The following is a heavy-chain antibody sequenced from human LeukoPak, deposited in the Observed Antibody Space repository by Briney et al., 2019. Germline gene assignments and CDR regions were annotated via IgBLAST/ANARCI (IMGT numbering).Heavy chain of an antibody. CDR3: VKGGYSYLTYQFES. D-gene: IGHD5-18*01. CDR1: GFTFDDYA. CDR2: ISYNSGTI. Sequence: SLRLSCAASGFTFDDYAIHWVWQPPGKGLEWVSGISYNSGTIGYADSVKGRFTISRENAKNSLYLQMNSLRAEDTALYYCVKGGYSYLTYQFESWGQGTPVTVSS. V-gene: IGHV3-9*01. J-gene: IGHJ4*02.